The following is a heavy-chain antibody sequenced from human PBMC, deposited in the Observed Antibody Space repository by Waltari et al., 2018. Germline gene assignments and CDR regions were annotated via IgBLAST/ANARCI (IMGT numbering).Heavy chain of an antibody. CDR3: ARDKLFTAVSRAFDI. CDR2: IWYDGSNK. D-gene: IGHD5-18*01. Sequence: QVQLVESGGGVVQPGRSLRLSCAASGFTFSSYGMHCVLQAPGKGLEWVAVIWYDGSNKYYADSVKGRFTISRDNSKNTLYLQMNSLRAEDTAVYYCARDKLFTAVSRAFDIWGQGTMVTVSS. J-gene: IGHJ3*02. CDR1: GFTFSSYG. V-gene: IGHV3-33*01.